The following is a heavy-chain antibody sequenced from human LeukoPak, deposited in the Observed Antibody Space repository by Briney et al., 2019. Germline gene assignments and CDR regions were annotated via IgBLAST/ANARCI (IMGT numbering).Heavy chain of an antibody. J-gene: IGHJ4*02. CDR1: GGSFSGYY. CDR3: ARHRGGSSPSVFDS. Sequence: PSETLSLTCAVYGGSFSGYYWSWIRQPPGKGLEWIGEINHSGSTNYNPSLKSRVTISVDTSKNQFSLKMSSVTAADTTLFYCARHRGGSSPSVFDSWGQGTLVTVSS. CDR2: INHSGST. V-gene: IGHV4-34*01. D-gene: IGHD2-15*01.